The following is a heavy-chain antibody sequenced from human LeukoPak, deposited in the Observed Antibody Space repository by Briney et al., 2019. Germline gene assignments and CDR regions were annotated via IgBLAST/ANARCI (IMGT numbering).Heavy chain of an antibody. V-gene: IGHV3-30*18. J-gene: IGHJ4*02. CDR1: GFTFSSYS. CDR2: ISYDGSNK. D-gene: IGHD2-15*01. Sequence: PGGSLRLSCAASGFTFSSYSIHWVRQAPGKGLEWVAVISYDGSNKYYADSVKGRFTISRDNSRNTLYLQMNTLRAEDTAVYFCAKSPVSSCRGSFCYPFDYWGQGNLVTVSS. CDR3: AKSPVSSCRGSFCYPFDY.